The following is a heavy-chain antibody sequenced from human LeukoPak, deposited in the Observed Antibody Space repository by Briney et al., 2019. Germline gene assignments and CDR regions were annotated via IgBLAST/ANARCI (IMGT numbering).Heavy chain of an antibody. CDR1: GFTFSSYA. J-gene: IGHJ4*02. CDR3: ARERTGPYYFDY. D-gene: IGHD3/OR15-3a*01. Sequence: GGSLRLSCAASGFTFSSYAMHWVRQAPGKGLEWVAVISYDGSNKYYADSVKGRFTISRDNSKNTLYLQMNSLRAEDTAVYYCARERTGPYYFDYWGQGTLVTVSS. V-gene: IGHV3-30*04. CDR2: ISYDGSNK.